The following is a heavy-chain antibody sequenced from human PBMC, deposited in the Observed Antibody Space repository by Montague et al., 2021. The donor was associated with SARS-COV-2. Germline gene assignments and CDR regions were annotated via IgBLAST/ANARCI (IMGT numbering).Heavy chain of an antibody. D-gene: IGHD3-3*01. V-gene: IGHV4-61*01. CDR3: ASDPWRITFFGVVTRYGMGV. Sequence: SETLSLTSIVSGGSVSSGSYYWSWIRQPPGKGLEWIGYIYYSGSTNYXPCLKSRVTISVDTSKNQLSLKLSSVTAADTAVYYCASDPWRITFFGVVTRYGMGVWGQGTTVTVSS. J-gene: IGHJ6*02. CDR2: IYYSGST. CDR1: GGSVSSGSYY.